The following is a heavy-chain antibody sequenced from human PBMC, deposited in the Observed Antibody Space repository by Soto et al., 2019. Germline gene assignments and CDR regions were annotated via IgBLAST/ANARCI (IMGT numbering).Heavy chain of an antibody. V-gene: IGHV3-74*01. CDR3: TRGPRSTSTCTGAF. J-gene: IGHJ4*02. CDR2: INDDGIST. D-gene: IGHD3-10*02. CDR1: GFTFSMYW. Sequence: GGSLRLSCAASGFTFSMYWMHWVRQVPGEGPEWVSRINDDGISTNYADSVKGRFTISRDNAKNTLYLQMNALRVEDTAVYYRTRGPRSTSTCTGAFWGQGTLVTVSS.